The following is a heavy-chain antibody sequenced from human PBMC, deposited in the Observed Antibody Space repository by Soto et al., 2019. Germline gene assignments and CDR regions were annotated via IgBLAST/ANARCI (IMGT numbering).Heavy chain of an antibody. J-gene: IGHJ6*02. D-gene: IGHD3-10*01. V-gene: IGHV1-69*01. Sequence: QVQLLQSGAEVKKPGSSVKVSCRAPGGTFGSYAISWVRQAPGQGLEWVGGIIPMFGTTNYAQNLQGRVTITADEFTGTAYLELSSLRSEDAAVYYCARYCYNINCRKYNYYGMEAWGQGTTVTVSS. CDR2: IIPMFGTT. CDR3: ARYCYNINCRKYNYYGMEA. CDR1: GGTFGSYA.